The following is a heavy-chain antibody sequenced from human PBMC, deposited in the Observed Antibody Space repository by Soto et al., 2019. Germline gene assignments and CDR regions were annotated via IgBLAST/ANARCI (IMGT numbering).Heavy chain of an antibody. D-gene: IGHD1-20*01. CDR2: IITIFGTA. V-gene: IGHV1-69*12. CDR1: GGTFSSYA. Sequence: QVQLVQSGAEVKKPGSSVKVSCKASGGTFSSYAISWVRQAPGQGLEWMGGIITIFGTANYAQKFHGRVTITGDEYTSTSYMELSSLRYDDTAVYYCAVYGGNLFDYWCQGPLVTVCS. J-gene: IGHJ4*02. CDR3: AVYGGNLFDY.